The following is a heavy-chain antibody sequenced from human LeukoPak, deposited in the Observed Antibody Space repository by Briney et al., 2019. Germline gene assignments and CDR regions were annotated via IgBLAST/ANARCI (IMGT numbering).Heavy chain of an antibody. Sequence: GEPLKISCKGSGYSFTNYWIGWVRQMPGKGLEWMGIIYPGDSDTTYSPSFQGQVTISADKSISTAYLQWSSLKALDTAIYCCAKDPTAGPGTPTPAYWGQGTLVTVSS. J-gene: IGHJ4*02. V-gene: IGHV5-51*01. CDR3: AKDPTAGPGTPTPAY. D-gene: IGHD3-10*01. CDR2: IYPGDSDT. CDR1: GYSFTNYW.